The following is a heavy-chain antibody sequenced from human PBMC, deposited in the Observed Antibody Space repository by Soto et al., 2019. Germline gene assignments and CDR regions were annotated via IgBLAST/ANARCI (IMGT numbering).Heavy chain of an antibody. CDR3: ARNEDGYGDRAS. CDR1: GFTFSSYG. Sequence: QVQLVESGGGVVQPGRSLRLSCAASGFTFSSYGMHWVRQAPGKGLEWVAVIWYDGSNKYYADSVKGRFTISRDNSKNTLYLQMNILRAEDTAVYYCARNEDGYGDRASWCQGTLVTVSS. J-gene: IGHJ5*02. CDR2: IWYDGSNK. D-gene: IGHD4-17*01. V-gene: IGHV3-33*01.